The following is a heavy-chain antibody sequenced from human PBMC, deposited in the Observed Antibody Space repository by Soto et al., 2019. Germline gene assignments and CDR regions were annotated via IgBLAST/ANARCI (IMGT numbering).Heavy chain of an antibody. CDR3: AAPFLEEYPHYALDG. V-gene: IGHV4-30-2*01. J-gene: IGHJ6*02. D-gene: IGHD3-3*01. Sequence: TLSLTCSVSGDSIISVVYSWSWIRQPPGKALEWIGYIYHTGTTYYTAALKSRVTISLDRSKNQISLSLNSVTAADPAVYSCAAPFLEEYPHYALDGWAQGTTVPVPS. CDR2: IYHTGTT. CDR1: GDSIISVVYS.